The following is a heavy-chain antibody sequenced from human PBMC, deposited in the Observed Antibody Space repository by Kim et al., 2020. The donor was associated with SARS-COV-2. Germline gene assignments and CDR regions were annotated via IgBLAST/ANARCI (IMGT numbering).Heavy chain of an antibody. Sequence: ASVKVSCKASGYTFTSYGISWVRQAPGQGLEWMGWISAYNGNTNYAQKLQGRVTMTTDTSTSTAYMELRSLRSDDTAVYYCARVRHYSSSWYFDYWGQGTLVTVSS. D-gene: IGHD6-13*01. J-gene: IGHJ4*02. CDR2: ISAYNGNT. CDR1: GYTFTSYG. CDR3: ARVRHYSSSWYFDY. V-gene: IGHV1-18*01.